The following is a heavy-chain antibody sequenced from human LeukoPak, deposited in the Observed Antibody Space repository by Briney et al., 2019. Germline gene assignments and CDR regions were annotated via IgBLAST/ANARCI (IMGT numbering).Heavy chain of an antibody. D-gene: IGHD3-16*01. CDR1: GFTFSSYA. J-gene: IGHJ6*04. CDR3: ARGRGRNPSGYYYYMDV. Sequence: GGSLRLSCAASGFTFSSYAMHWVRQAPGKGLEWVAFIRYDGSNKYYADSVKGRFTISRDNSKGTLYLLMSSLRADDTAVYYCARGRGRNPSGYYYYMDVWGKGTTVTISS. V-gene: IGHV3-30*02. CDR2: IRYDGSNK.